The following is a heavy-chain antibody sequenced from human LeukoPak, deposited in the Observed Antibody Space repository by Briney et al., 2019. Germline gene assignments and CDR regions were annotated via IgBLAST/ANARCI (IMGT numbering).Heavy chain of an antibody. J-gene: IGHJ6*02. V-gene: IGHV3-30-3*01. CDR2: ISYDGSNK. CDR1: GFTFSSYA. D-gene: IGHD3-3*01. Sequence: GGSLRLSCAASGFTFSSYAMHWVRQAPGKGLEWVAVISYDGSNKYYADSVKGRFTISRDNSKNTLYLQMSSLRAEDTAVYYCASPFWSGFPENYYYYGMDVWGQGTTVTVSS. CDR3: ASPFWSGFPENYYYYGMDV.